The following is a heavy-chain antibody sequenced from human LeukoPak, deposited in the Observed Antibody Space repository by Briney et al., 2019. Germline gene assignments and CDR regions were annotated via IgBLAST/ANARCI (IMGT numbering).Heavy chain of an antibody. Sequence: PGGSLRLSCAASGFTFSSYAMSWVRQAPGKGLEWVSAISGSGGSTYYADSVKGRFTISRDNSKNTLYRQMNSLRAEDTAVYYCARGYYYDSSGYYQRDWRYYFDYWGQGTLVTVSS. CDR1: GFTFSSYA. CDR3: ARGYYYDSSGYYQRDWRYYFDY. CDR2: ISGSGGST. V-gene: IGHV3-23*01. J-gene: IGHJ4*02. D-gene: IGHD3-22*01.